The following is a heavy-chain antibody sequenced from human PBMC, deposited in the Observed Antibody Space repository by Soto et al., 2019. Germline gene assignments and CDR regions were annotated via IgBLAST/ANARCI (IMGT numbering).Heavy chain of an antibody. CDR3: ARGGWELLPRY. V-gene: IGHV4-34*01. CDR2: VNHSGST. Sequence: SETLSLTCAVYVGSFSCYYWSWIRQPPGKGLEWIGEVNHSGSTNYNPSLKSRVTISVDTSKNQFSLKLSSVAAADTAVYYCARGGWELLPRYWGQGTPVTVSS. D-gene: IGHD1-26*01. CDR1: VGSFSCYY. J-gene: IGHJ4*02.